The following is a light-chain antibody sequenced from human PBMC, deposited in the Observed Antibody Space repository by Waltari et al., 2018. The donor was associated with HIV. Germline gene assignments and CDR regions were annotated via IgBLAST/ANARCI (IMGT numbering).Light chain of an antibody. V-gene: IGLV4-69*01. CDR3: QTWSV. Sequence: QLVLTQSPSASASLGASVTLTCTLTSGHSSSPIAWHQQQPEKGPRYLMKLNSDGSHSKGDGIPDRFSGSSSGAERYLTISSLQSEDEADYYCQTWSVFGGGTKLTVL. CDR1: SGHSSSP. CDR2: LNSDGSH. J-gene: IGLJ3*02.